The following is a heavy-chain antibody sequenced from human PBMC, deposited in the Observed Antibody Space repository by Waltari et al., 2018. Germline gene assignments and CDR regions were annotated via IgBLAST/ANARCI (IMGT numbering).Heavy chain of an antibody. CDR1: GFRFSNYW. CDR3: ARLAPRTYRSPVPGRHYYYGMDV. CDR2: SGTDETTM. J-gene: IGHJ6*02. D-gene: IGHD3-10*01. V-gene: IGHV3-74*03. Sequence: EEQLLESGGGLVQPGDSLRLSCAGSGFRFSNYWINWVRQAPGKGLGCGARSGTDETTMTYADSAKGRVTISRDNAKNTVYLQMKRLRAEDTAVYYCARLAPRTYRSPVPGRHYYYGMDVWGQGTTVTVSS.